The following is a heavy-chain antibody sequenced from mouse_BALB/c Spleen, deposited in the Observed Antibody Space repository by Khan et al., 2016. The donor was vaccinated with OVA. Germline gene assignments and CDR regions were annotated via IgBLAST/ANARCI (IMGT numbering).Heavy chain of an antibody. J-gene: IGHJ3*01. CDR2: ISYSGNT. CDR1: GYSITSEFA. Sequence: EVQLLETGPGLVKPSQSLSLTCTVTGYSITSEFAWNWIRQFPGNKLEWMGYISYSGNTRYNPSLKSLISITRDTSRNQFFLQLNSVTTEDTATYYWARKDYYDYDPFPYWGQGTLVTVSA. D-gene: IGHD2-4*01. CDR3: ARKDYYDYDPFPY. V-gene: IGHV3-2*02.